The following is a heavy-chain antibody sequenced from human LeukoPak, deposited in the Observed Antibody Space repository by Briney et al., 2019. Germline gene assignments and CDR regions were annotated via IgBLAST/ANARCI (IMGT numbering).Heavy chain of an antibody. Sequence: GGSLRLSCAAPGFTFSDYYMSWIRQAPGKGLEWDSYISSSGSTIYYADSVKSRFTISRDNAKNSLYLQMNSLRAEDTAVYYCARDCSGGSCLDDAFDIWGQGTMVTVSS. CDR1: GFTFSDYY. CDR2: ISSSGSTI. J-gene: IGHJ3*02. V-gene: IGHV3-11*01. CDR3: ARDCSGGSCLDDAFDI. D-gene: IGHD2-15*01.